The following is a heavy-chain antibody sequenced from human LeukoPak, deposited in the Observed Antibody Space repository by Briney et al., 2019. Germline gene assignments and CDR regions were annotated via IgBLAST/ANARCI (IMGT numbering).Heavy chain of an antibody. D-gene: IGHD6-13*01. CDR2: IYHSGST. CDR1: GGSISSSNW. CDR3: AREKPYSSSPRGAFDI. V-gene: IGHV4-4*02. J-gene: IGHJ3*02. Sequence: PSETLSLTCAVSGGSISSSNWWSWVRQPPGKGLEWIGEIYHSGSTNYNPSLKSRVTTSVDKSKNQFSLKLSSVTAADTAVHYCAREKPYSSSPRGAFDIWGQGTMVTVSS.